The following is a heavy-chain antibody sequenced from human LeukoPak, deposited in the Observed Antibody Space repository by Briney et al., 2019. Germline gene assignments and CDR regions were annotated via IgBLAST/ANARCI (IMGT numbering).Heavy chain of an antibody. CDR2: INHSGST. CDR3: ARVVAAAGNNWFEP. D-gene: IGHD6-13*01. CDR1: GGSFSGYY. V-gene: IGHV4-34*01. J-gene: IGHJ5*02. Sequence: SETLSLTCAVYGGSFSGYYWSWIRQPPGKGLEWIGEINHSGSTNYNPSLKSRVTISVDTSKNQFSLKRSSVTAPDTAVYYCARVVAAAGNNWFEPWGQGTLVTVSS.